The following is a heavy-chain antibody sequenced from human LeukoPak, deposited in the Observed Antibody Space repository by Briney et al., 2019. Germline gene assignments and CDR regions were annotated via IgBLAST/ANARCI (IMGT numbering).Heavy chain of an antibody. CDR3: ARLVYETSDYDYFDH. V-gene: IGHV4-59*08. Sequence: PSETLSLTCTVSTGSMPTYYWSWIRQPPGKGLEWIGFIWNSGITNYNPSLKSRITISADTSKNQFSLKLSSVTAADTAVYYCARLVYETSDYDYFDHWGQGTLVTVSS. D-gene: IGHD3-22*01. CDR2: IWNSGIT. CDR1: TGSMPTYY. J-gene: IGHJ4*02.